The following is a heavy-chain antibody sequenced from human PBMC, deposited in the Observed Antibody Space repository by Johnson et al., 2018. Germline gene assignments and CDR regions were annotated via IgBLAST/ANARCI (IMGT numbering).Heavy chain of an antibody. Sequence: QVQLVQSGGGVVKPGRSLRLSCAASGFTFSSYGMHWVRQAPGKGMEWVAVIWYDGSNKYYADSVKGRFTIARDNSKNTLALQMNSLRAEDTAVYYCAKDRGYCGGDCYSYFQHWGQGTLVTVSS. CDR1: GFTFSSYG. V-gene: IGHV3-33*06. D-gene: IGHD2-21*02. CDR2: IWYDGSNK. CDR3: AKDRGYCGGDCYSYFQH. J-gene: IGHJ1*01.